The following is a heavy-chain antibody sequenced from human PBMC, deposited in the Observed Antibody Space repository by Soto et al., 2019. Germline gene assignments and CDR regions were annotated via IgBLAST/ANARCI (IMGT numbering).Heavy chain of an antibody. CDR1: GYAFTTYG. J-gene: IGHJ4*02. V-gene: IGHV1-18*01. D-gene: IGHD1-1*01. CDR3: ARGRYGDY. CDR2: ISADNGNT. Sequence: QVHLVQSGAEVKKPGASVKVSCKGSGYAFTTYGITWVRQAPGQGLEWMGWISADNGNTNYAQKLQGRVTVTRDTSTSTAYMKLRRLRSDDTAVYYCARGRYGDYWGQEALVTVSS.